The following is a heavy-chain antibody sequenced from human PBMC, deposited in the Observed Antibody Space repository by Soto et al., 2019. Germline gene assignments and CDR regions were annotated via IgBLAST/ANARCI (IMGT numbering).Heavy chain of an antibody. D-gene: IGHD3-10*01. CDR1: GGSFSSYF. CDR3: ARQIYGSDYVYGMDV. Sequence: QVQLQESGPGLVKPSESLSLTYIVSGGSFSSYFWSWIRQPPGKGLEWIGYIYYTGSTNYSPSLKSRVIISIDTSKYQFSLKLSSVTAADTAVYYCARQIYGSDYVYGMDVWGQGTTVTVSS. J-gene: IGHJ6*02. V-gene: IGHV4-59*08. CDR2: IYYTGST.